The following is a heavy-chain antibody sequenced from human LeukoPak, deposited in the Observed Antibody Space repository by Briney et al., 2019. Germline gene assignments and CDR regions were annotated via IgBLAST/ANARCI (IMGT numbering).Heavy chain of an antibody. V-gene: IGHV1-18*01. J-gene: IGHJ4*01. Sequence: ASVKVSCTTSGYTFSNYGISWVRQAPGRGLEWMGWITAYNGNRLCAQRFQGRITLTTDTSTSTSYMELRSLEYDDTAIYYCARDNDKVVDHWGQGTLVTVSS. CDR1: GYTFSNYG. CDR2: ITAYNGNR. CDR3: ARDNDKVVDH. D-gene: IGHD1-1*01.